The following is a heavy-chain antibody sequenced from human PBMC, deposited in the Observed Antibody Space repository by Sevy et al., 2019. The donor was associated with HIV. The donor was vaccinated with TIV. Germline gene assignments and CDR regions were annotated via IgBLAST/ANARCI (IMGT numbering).Heavy chain of an antibody. CDR3: ARHCSITSCSHAFDI. J-gene: IGHJ3*02. CDR1: GGSFSGYY. D-gene: IGHD2-2*01. Sequence: SETLSLTCAVYGGSFSGYYWSWIRQPPGKGLEWIGEINHSGSTNYNPSLKSRVTISVDTSKNQFSLKLSSVTAADTAVYYCARHCSITSCSHAFDIWGQRTMVTVSS. CDR2: INHSGST. V-gene: IGHV4-34*01.